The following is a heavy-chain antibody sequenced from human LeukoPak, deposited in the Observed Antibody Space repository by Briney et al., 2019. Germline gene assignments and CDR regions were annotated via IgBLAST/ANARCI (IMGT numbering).Heavy chain of an antibody. V-gene: IGHV1-69*01. CDR1: GGTFSSYA. CDR3: AQLITVTARFGY. CDR2: IIPIFGTA. J-gene: IGHJ4*02. Sequence: EASVKVSCKASGGTFSSYAISWVRQAPGQGLEWMGGIIPIFGTANYAQKFQGRVTITADESTSTAYMELSSLRSEDTAVYYCAQLITVTARFGYWGQGTLVTVSS. D-gene: IGHD4-11*01.